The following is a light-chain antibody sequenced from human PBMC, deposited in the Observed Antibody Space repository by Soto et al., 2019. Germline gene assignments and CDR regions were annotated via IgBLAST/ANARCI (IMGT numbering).Light chain of an antibody. CDR1: SNTIGGYNV. V-gene: IGLV2-23*01. CDR2: EGI. CDR3: CSYVGATTYV. Sequence: QSVLTQPPSVSGAPGQRVTISCTGTSNTIGGYNVVSWYQQHPGTAPKVIIYEGIKRPSGVSNRFSGSISGSTASLTISGLQAEDEADYYCCSYVGATTYVFGTGTKVTVL. J-gene: IGLJ1*01.